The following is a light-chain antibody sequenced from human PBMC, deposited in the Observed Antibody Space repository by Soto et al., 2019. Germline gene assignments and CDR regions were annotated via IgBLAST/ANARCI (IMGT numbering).Light chain of an antibody. CDR2: EVS. J-gene: IGLJ1*01. CDR1: SSDVGGYNY. CDR3: SSYTSSSPLYV. V-gene: IGLV2-14*01. Sequence: QSALTQPASVSGSPGQSITISCTGTSSDVGGYNYVSWYQQHPGKAPKLMIYEVSNRPSGVSNRFSGSKSGNTASLTISGLQAEDEAHYYCSSYTSSSPLYVFVTGTRVTV.